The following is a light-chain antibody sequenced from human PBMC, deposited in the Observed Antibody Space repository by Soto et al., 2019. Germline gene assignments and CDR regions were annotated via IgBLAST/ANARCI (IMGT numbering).Light chain of an antibody. CDR2: DAS. V-gene: IGKV1-5*01. Sequence: DIQMTQSPSTLSASVGDRVTITCRASQSISTWLAWYQQKPGNAPKLLIFDASNLESGVPSRFSGSGSGTEFTLTIDSLRPDDFATYYCQQYNSDSRTFGQGTELDIK. J-gene: IGKJ1*01. CDR3: QQYNSDSRT. CDR1: QSISTW.